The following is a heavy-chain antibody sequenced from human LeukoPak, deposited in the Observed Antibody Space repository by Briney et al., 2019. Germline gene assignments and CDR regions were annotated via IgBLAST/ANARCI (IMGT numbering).Heavy chain of an antibody. J-gene: IGHJ4*02. CDR1: GFTFDDYA. CDR2: VSWNSGSI. V-gene: IGHV3-9*01. CDR3: AKATYSTSPGYYFDY. D-gene: IGHD2-2*01. Sequence: GRSLRLSCAASGFTFDDYAMHWDRQAPGQGLEWVSSVSWNSGSIAYADSVKGRFTISRDNAKNSLYLQMNSLRAEDTAFYYCAKATYSTSPGYYFDYWGQGNLVTVSS.